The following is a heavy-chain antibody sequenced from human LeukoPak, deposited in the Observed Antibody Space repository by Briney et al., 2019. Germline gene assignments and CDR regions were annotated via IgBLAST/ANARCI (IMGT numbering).Heavy chain of an antibody. V-gene: IGHV3-74*01. J-gene: IGHJ5*02. CDR2: IKNDGSIT. D-gene: IGHD3-3*01. CDR3: PKSDWLDP. CDR1: GFIFGGYG. Sequence: GGSLRLSCAASGFIFGGYGMHWVRQAPGKRLVWLSRIKNDGSITSYADSVKGRFTISRDNAKNTLYLQMNSLRLEDTAVYYCPKSDWLDPWGPGTLVTVSS.